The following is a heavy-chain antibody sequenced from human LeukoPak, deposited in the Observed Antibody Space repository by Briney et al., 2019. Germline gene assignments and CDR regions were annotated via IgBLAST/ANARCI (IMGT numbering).Heavy chain of an antibody. J-gene: IGHJ1*01. CDR2: IIPILGIA. V-gene: IGHV1-69*04. Sequence: SVKVSCKASGGTFSSYAISWVRQAPGQGLEWMGRIIPILGIANYAQKFQGRVTITADKSTSTAYMELSSLRSEDTAVYYCARDPGAGYYDSSGYYYQYFRHWGQGTLVTVSS. CDR1: GGTFSSYA. D-gene: IGHD3-22*01. CDR3: ARDPGAGYYDSSGYYYQYFRH.